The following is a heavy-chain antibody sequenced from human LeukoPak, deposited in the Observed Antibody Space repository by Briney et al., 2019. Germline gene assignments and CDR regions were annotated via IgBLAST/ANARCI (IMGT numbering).Heavy chain of an antibody. V-gene: IGHV1-2*02. CDR2: INPYSGGT. Sequence: ASVKVSCKASGYTFTRYGISWVRQAPGQGLEWMGWINPYSGGTNYAQKFRGRVTMTRDTSISTAYVDLSRLTSDDTAVYYCASISPRWELPFDYWGQGTLVTVSS. D-gene: IGHD1-26*01. CDR3: ASISPRWELPFDY. J-gene: IGHJ4*02. CDR1: GYTFTRYG.